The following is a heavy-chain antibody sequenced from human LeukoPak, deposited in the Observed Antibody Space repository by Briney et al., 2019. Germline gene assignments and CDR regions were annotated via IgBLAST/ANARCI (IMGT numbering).Heavy chain of an antibody. D-gene: IGHD6-19*01. CDR3: ARTAVAGIDY. Sequence: PSETLSLTCTVSGGSISSYYWSWIRQPPGKGLEWIGYIYYSGSTNYNPSLKSRVTISVDMSKNQFSLKLSSVTAADTAVYYCARTAVAGIDYWGQGTLVTVSS. J-gene: IGHJ4*02. CDR2: IYYSGST. V-gene: IGHV4-59*01. CDR1: GGSISSYY.